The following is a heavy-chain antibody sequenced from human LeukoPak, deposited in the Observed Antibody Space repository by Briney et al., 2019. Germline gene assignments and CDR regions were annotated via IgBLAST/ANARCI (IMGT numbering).Heavy chain of an antibody. CDR3: ASRIDYSYSIDY. J-gene: IGHJ4*02. D-gene: IGHD5-18*01. V-gene: IGHV4-31*03. Sequence: PSQTLSLTCTVSGVSISSGGYYWSWIRQHPGKGLEWIGYIYYSGSTYYNPSLKSRVTISEDTSKNQFSLKLSSVTAADTAVYYCASRIDYSYSIDYWGQGTLVTVSS. CDR2: IYYSGST. CDR1: GVSISSGGYY.